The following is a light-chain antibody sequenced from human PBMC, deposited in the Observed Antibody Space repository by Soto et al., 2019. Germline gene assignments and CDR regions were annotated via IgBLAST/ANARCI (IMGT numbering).Light chain of an antibody. CDR2: GSS. Sequence: EVVLTQSPGTLSLSPGERATLSCRASQSVSNNYFAWYQQKPGQAPRLLIFGSSDRATVTPDRFSGSGSGTDFTLTISRLEPEDFAVYYCQQYGSSPPYTFGQGTKLEIK. CDR1: QSVSNNY. CDR3: QQYGSSPPYT. V-gene: IGKV3-20*01. J-gene: IGKJ2*01.